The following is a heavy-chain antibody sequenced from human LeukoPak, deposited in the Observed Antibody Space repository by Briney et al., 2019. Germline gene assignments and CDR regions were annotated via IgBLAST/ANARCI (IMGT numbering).Heavy chain of an antibody. CDR3: ARDHYGEDY. D-gene: IGHD4-17*01. J-gene: IGHJ4*02. V-gene: IGHV3-74*01. CDR2: ISIDGDTT. CDR1: GFTFNTYW. Sequence: GGSLRLSCAASGFTFNTYWMHRVRHAPGTGGVWVSLISIDGDTTSYADSVRGRFTVTRDNAKNTLYRQMNSLRAEDTAVYYCARDHYGEDYWGQGTLVTVSS.